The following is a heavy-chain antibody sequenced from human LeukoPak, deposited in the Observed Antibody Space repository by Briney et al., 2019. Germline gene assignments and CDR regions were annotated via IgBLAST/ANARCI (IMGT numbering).Heavy chain of an antibody. CDR3: ARFRAATTRFDY. Sequence: PGRSLRLSCAASGFTFRNYAMYWVRQAPGRGLEWAAVVSFDGNTTFYSDSVKGRFAISRDNSKNTLYLEMNSLRPEDTAVYYCARFRAATTRFDYWGQGTLVTASS. V-gene: IGHV3-30*09. CDR1: GFTFRNYA. J-gene: IGHJ4*02. CDR2: VSFDGNTT. D-gene: IGHD1/OR15-1a*01.